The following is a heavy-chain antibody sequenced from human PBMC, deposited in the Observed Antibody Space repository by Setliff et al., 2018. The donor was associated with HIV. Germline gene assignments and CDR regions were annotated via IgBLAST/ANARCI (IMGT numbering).Heavy chain of an antibody. CDR3: ARVAFDSSSWHFDY. V-gene: IGHV4-31*03. J-gene: IGHJ4*02. D-gene: IGHD6-13*01. Sequence: SETLPLTCTVSGGSINSGVYYWSWIRQHPGKGLEWIGNIYYSSGSTYYNPSLRSRVIISVDTSKNMSSLSLSSVTAADTAIYYCARVAFDSSSWHFDYWGQGSLVTVSS. CDR2: IYYSSGST. CDR1: GGSINSGVYY.